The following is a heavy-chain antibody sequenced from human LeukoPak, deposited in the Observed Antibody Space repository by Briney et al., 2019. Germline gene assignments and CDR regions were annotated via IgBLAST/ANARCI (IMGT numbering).Heavy chain of an antibody. CDR1: GFTFSNAW. CDR3: ARDIVVVPAAIYYFDY. D-gene: IGHD2-2*02. J-gene: IGHJ4*02. Sequence: GGSLRLSCVASGFTFSNAWMSWVRQAPGKGLEWVANIKQDGSEKYYVDSVKGRFTISRDNAKNSLYLQMNSLRAEDTAVYYCARDIVVVPAAIYYFDYWGQGTLVTVSS. CDR2: IKQDGSEK. V-gene: IGHV3-7*01.